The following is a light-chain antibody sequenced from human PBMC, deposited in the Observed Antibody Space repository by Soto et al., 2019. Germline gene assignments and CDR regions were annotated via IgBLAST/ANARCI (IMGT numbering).Light chain of an antibody. CDR2: AAS. CDR1: QDISDY. J-gene: IGKJ4*01. Sequence: DIQLTQSPSSLSASVGDRVTITCRASQDISDYLAWYQQRPGKAPKRLIYAASTLQSGVTSRFSGSGSGTEFTLTISSLQPEDFATYSCQQHNSYPRTFGRGTKVDIK. V-gene: IGKV1-9*01. CDR3: QQHNSYPRT.